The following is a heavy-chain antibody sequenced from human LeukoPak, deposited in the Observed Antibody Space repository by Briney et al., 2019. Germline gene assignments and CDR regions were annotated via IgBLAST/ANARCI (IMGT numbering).Heavy chain of an antibody. Sequence: SETLSLTCAVYGGSFNGYYWCWIRQPPGKGLEWIGEINHSGSTNYNPSLKSRVTISVDTSKNQFSLRLSSVTAADTAVYYCARGPSISSTYYFDSWGQGTLVTVSS. CDR3: ARGPSISSTYYFDS. CDR1: GGSFNGYY. D-gene: IGHD6-13*01. J-gene: IGHJ4*02. CDR2: INHSGST. V-gene: IGHV4-34*01.